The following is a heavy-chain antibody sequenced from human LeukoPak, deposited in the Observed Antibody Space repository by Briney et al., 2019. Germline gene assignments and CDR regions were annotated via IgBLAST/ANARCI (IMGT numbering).Heavy chain of an antibody. Sequence: ASVKVSCKASGGTFSSYAISWVRQAPGQGLEWMGGIIPIFGTANYAQKFQGRVTMTEDTSTDTAYMELSSLRSEDTAVYYCATSVGWYYDSSAPGYWGQGTLVTVSS. J-gene: IGHJ4*02. V-gene: IGHV1-69*06. CDR3: ATSVGWYYDSSAPGY. CDR1: GGTFSSYA. CDR2: IIPIFGTA. D-gene: IGHD3-22*01.